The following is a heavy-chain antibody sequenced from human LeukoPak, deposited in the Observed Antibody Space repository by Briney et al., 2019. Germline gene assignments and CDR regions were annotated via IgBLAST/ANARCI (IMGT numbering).Heavy chain of an antibody. V-gene: IGHV4-59*01. J-gene: IGHJ4*02. CDR1: GDSISTYY. D-gene: IGHD3-3*01. CDR3: ARVYRDDFWSGFSTHFDY. Sequence: PSETLSLTCTVSGDSISTYYWSWIRQPPGKGLEWIGYINYSGSTNYNPSLKSRVTISVDTSKNQFSLKLTSVTAADTALYYSARVYRDDFWSGFSTHFDYWGQGTLVTVSS. CDR2: INYSGST.